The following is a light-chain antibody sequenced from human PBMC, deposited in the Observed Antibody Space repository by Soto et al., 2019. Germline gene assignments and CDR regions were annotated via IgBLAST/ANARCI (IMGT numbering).Light chain of an antibody. V-gene: IGKV1-8*01. J-gene: IGKJ4*01. CDR1: QGIASY. Sequence: AIRMTQSPSSLSASTGDRVTITCRASQGIASYLAWYQQKPGKAPKLLIYAASTLQRGVPSRFSGSGSGIDFTLTISWLQSEDSATYYCQQYYNSPLTVGGGTKVEIK. CDR2: AAS. CDR3: QQYYNSPLT.